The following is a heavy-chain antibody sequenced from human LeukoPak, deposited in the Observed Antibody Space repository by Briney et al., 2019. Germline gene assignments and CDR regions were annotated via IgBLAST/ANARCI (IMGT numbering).Heavy chain of an antibody. Sequence: ASVKVSCKASGYTFTGYYMHWVRQAPGQGLEWMGWINPNSGGTNYAQKFQGRVTMTRDTSISTAYMELSRLRSDDTAVYYCARRIAAAGTSYFDYWGQGTLVTVSP. V-gene: IGHV1-2*02. CDR1: GYTFTGYY. J-gene: IGHJ4*02. D-gene: IGHD6-13*01. CDR2: INPNSGGT. CDR3: ARRIAAAGTSYFDY.